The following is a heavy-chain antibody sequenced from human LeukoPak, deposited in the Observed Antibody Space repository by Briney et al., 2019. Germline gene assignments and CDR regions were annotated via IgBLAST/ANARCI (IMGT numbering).Heavy chain of an antibody. D-gene: IGHD6-6*01. CDR1: GFTFSNYG. V-gene: IGHV3-30*03. Sequence: GGSLRLSCAASGFTFSNYGMHWVRQAPGKGLEWVAVISYDGSNKYYADSVKGRFTFSRDNSKNTLYLQMSSLRAEDTAVYYCARGNRGIIAARQDFDYWGQGTLVTVSS. CDR3: ARGNRGIIAARQDFDY. J-gene: IGHJ4*02. CDR2: ISYDGSNK.